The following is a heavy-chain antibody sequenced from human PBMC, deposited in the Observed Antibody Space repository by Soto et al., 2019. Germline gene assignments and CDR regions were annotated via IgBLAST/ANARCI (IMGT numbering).Heavy chain of an antibody. Sequence: QVQLQESGPGLVKPSQTLSLTCTVSGGSISSGGYYWSWIRQHPGKGLEWIGYIYYSGSTYYNPYLKSRVTISVDTSKDQLSLKLSSVTAADTAVYYCARVGYSGYDFDYWGQGTLVTVSS. CDR1: GGSISSGGYY. V-gene: IGHV4-31*03. D-gene: IGHD5-12*01. CDR2: IYYSGST. J-gene: IGHJ4*02. CDR3: ARVGYSGYDFDY.